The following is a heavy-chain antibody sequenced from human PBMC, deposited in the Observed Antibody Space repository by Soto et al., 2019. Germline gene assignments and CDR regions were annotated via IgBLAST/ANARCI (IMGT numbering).Heavy chain of an antibody. V-gene: IGHV1-46*01. CDR3: ARDFSGYFDWFLSDPTQSDIQYYYYYGMDV. J-gene: IGHJ6*02. Sequence: ASVKVSCKASGYTFTSYYMHWVRQAPGQGLEWMGIINPSGGSTSYAQKFQGRVTMTRDTSTSTVYMELNSLRSEDTAVYYCARDFSGYFDWFLSDPTQSDIQYYYYYGMDVWGQGTTVTVSS. CDR2: INPSGGST. D-gene: IGHD3-9*01. CDR1: GYTFTSYY.